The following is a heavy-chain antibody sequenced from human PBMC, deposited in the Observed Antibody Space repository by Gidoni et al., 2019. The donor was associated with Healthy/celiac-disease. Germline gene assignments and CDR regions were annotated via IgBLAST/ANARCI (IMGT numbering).Heavy chain of an antibody. V-gene: IGHV4-59*01. CDR3: ARGGPTVTPSL. J-gene: IGHJ4*02. CDR2: IYYSGST. D-gene: IGHD4-17*01. Sequence: QVQLQESGPGLVKPSETLSLTCTVSGGSISSYYWSWIRQPPGKGLEWIGYIYYSGSTNYNPSLKSRVTISVDTSKNQFSLKLSSVTAADTAVYYCARGGPTVTPSLWGQGTLVTVSS. CDR1: GGSISSYY.